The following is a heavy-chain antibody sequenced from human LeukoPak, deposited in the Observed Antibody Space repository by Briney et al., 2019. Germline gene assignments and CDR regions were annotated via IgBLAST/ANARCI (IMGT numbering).Heavy chain of an antibody. CDR2: MNPNNGNT. J-gene: IGHJ4*02. CDR3: ARGRRGGGYNSYY. Sequence: ASVKVSCKASGDAFTSYDFYWVRQAAGQGLEWMGWMNPNNGNTGYAQKFQGRVTMTRKTSLSTAYMELSSLRFEDTAVYYCARGRRGGGYNSYYWGQGTLVTVSS. D-gene: IGHD5-24*01. CDR1: GDAFTSYD. V-gene: IGHV1-8*01.